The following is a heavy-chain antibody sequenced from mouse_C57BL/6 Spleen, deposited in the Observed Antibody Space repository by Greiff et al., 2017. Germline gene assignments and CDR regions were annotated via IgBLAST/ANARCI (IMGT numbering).Heavy chain of an antibody. CDR3: ARHLYDGYSYWYFDV. D-gene: IGHD2-3*01. CDR1: GFTFSSYT. J-gene: IGHJ1*03. Sequence: DVQLVESGGGLVKPGGSLKLSCAASGFTFSSYTMSWVRQTPEKRLEWVATISGGGGNTYYPDSVKGRFTISRDNAKNTLYLQMSSLRSEDTALYYCARHLYDGYSYWYFDVWGTGTTVTVSS. V-gene: IGHV5-9*01. CDR2: ISGGGGNT.